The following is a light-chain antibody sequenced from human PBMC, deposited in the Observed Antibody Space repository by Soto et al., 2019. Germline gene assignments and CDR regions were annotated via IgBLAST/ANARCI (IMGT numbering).Light chain of an antibody. CDR1: QSISSN. CDR3: QQYNNWPPYT. V-gene: IGKV3-15*01. Sequence: EIVMTQSPATLSVSPGERATLSCRASQSISSNLAWYQQKPGQAPRILIYGASTRATGVPARFSGSGSGTEFPRTISTLQTEDFPVYYGQQYNNWPPYTFGQGTKVEIK. J-gene: IGKJ1*01. CDR2: GAS.